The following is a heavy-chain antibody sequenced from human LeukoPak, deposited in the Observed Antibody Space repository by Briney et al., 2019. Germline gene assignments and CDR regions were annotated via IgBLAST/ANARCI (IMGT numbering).Heavy chain of an antibody. J-gene: IGHJ5*02. CDR2: LDRESGET. CDR1: GSALSDLA. Sequence: ASVKVSCKVSGSALSDLAMQWVRQVPAKGLEWMGGLDRESGETLYSEKFQGRVTMAQDTSTDTAYMDLTSLTSEDTAVYYCATGHSTGYHYWFDPWGQGTLVTVSS. V-gene: IGHV1-24*01. D-gene: IGHD2-2*03. CDR3: ATGHSTGYHYWFDP.